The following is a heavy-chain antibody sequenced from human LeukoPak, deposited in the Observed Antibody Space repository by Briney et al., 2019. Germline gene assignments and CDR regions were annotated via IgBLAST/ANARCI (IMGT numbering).Heavy chain of an antibody. D-gene: IGHD3-22*01. J-gene: IGHJ4*02. CDR2: IYTSGST. CDR1: GGSISSYY. CDR3: ARGSNSYYYDSSGGFDY. V-gene: IGHV4-4*07. Sequence: SETLSLTCTVSGGSISSYYWSWIRQPAGKGLEWIGRIYTSGSTNYNPSLKSRVTMSVDTSKNQFSLKLSSVTAADTAVYYCARGSNSYYYDSSGGFDYWGQGTLVTVSS.